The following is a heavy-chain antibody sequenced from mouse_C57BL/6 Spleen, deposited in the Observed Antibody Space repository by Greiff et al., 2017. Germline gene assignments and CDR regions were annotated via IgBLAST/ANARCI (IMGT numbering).Heavy chain of an antibody. CDR3: ASSYDYDFYAMDY. CDR1: GFNIKDYY. D-gene: IGHD2-4*01. Sequence: EVQGVESGAELVKPGASVKLSCTASGFNIKDYYMHWVKQRTEQGLEWIGRIDPEDGETKYAPKFQGKATITADTSSNTAYLQLSSLTSEDTAVYYCASSYDYDFYAMDYWGQGTSVTVSS. V-gene: IGHV14-2*01. J-gene: IGHJ4*01. CDR2: IDPEDGET.